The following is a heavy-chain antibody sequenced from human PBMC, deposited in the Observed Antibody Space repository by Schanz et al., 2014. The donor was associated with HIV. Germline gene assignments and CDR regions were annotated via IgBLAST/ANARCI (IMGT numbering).Heavy chain of an antibody. J-gene: IGHJ4*02. Sequence: VQLVQSGAEVKMPGSSVKVSCKASGGTFSNYAMTWVRQAPGQGLEWMAGIIPINGTADYAQKFQGRVTITADKSTSTVYMDLSSLRSEDTAVYYCARTYTGDWSTGADWGQGTLVTVSS. D-gene: IGHD2-21*02. CDR1: GGTFSNYA. V-gene: IGHV1-69*06. CDR2: IIPINGTA. CDR3: ARTYTGDWSTGAD.